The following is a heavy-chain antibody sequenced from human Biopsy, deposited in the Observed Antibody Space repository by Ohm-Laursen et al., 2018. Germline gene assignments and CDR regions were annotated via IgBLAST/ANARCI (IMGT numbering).Heavy chain of an antibody. D-gene: IGHD4-11*01. V-gene: IGHV4-59*01. J-gene: IGHJ6*02. CDR2: IYYSVMT. CDR1: GGDINNYY. CDR3: ARDSGILNYGNFKYYHYYGMDV. Sequence: GTLSLTCNVSGGDINNYYWSWIRQPPGKGLEWIGHIYYSVMTNYNPSLQSRVSISVDTSRNQVSLTLSSVTAADTAVYYCARDSGILNYGNFKYYHYYGMDVWGQGTMVVVS.